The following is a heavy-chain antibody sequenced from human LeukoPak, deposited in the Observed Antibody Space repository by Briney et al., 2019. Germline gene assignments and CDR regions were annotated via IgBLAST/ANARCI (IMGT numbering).Heavy chain of an antibody. CDR2: ISSSSSTI. CDR1: GFTFSSYS. V-gene: IGHV3-48*02. J-gene: IGHJ4*02. Sequence: AGSLSLSCSAYGFTFSSYSMNWLRQTPGKGLEWVSYISSSSSTIYYADSVKGRFTISRDNAKNSLYLQMNSLRDEDTAVYYCARESSGYTSYFDYWGQGTLVTVSS. CDR3: ARESSGYTSYFDY. D-gene: IGHD3-22*01.